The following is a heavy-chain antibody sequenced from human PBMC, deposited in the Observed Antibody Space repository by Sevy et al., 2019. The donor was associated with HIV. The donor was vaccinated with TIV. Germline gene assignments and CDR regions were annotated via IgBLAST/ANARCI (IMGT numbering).Heavy chain of an antibody. Sequence: GGSLRLSCVVSGFSFSNYWMTWVRQAPGKGLEWVANIKTDGSVKSYVDSVKGRFTISRDNAKNSLSLQMNSLSAEDTAVYYCARDTNYFYVDVWGKGTTVTVSS. D-gene: IGHD1-1*01. V-gene: IGHV3-7*01. CDR1: GFSFSNYW. CDR3: ARDTNYFYVDV. J-gene: IGHJ6*03. CDR2: IKTDGSVK.